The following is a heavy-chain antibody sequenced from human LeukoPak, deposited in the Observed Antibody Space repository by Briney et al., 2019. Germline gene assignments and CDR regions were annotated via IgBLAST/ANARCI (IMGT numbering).Heavy chain of an antibody. CDR2: IGGTGVST. Sequence: GGSLRLSCAVSGFTFSSYSMTWVRQAPGKGLEWVSSIGGTGVSTYYADSVKGRFTISRDNSKNTLYLQMNSLRAEDTAVYYCYILTGYPPSLDYWGQGTLVTVSS. CDR3: YILTGYPPSLDY. J-gene: IGHJ4*02. D-gene: IGHD3-9*01. V-gene: IGHV3-23*01. CDR1: GFTFSSYS.